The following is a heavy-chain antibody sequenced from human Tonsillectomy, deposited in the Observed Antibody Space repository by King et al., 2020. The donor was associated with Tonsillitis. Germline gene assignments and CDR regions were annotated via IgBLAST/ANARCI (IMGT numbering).Heavy chain of an antibody. Sequence: QLQESGPGLVKPSETLSLTCAVSGYSISSGYYWGWIRQPPGKGLEWIGSIYHSGSTYYNPSLKSRVTISVDTSKNQFSLKLSSVTAADTAVYYCARGVYYYGSGLIAYWGQGTLVTVSS. J-gene: IGHJ4*02. V-gene: IGHV4-38-2*01. CDR2: IYHSGST. D-gene: IGHD3-10*01. CDR3: ARGVYYYGSGLIAY. CDR1: GYSISSGYY.